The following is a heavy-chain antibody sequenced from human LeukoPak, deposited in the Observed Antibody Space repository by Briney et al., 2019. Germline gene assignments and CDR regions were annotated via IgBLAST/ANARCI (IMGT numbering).Heavy chain of an antibody. J-gene: IGHJ6*03. CDR1: GGTFSSYA. D-gene: IGHD1-14*01. Sequence: ASVKVSCKASGGTFSSYAISWVRQAPGQGLEWMGGIIPIFGTANYAQKFQGRVTITTDESTSTAYMELSSLRSEDTAVYYCARGHRPDYYYYMDVWGKGTAVTVSS. CDR2: IIPIFGTA. CDR3: ARGHRPDYYYYMDV. V-gene: IGHV1-69*05.